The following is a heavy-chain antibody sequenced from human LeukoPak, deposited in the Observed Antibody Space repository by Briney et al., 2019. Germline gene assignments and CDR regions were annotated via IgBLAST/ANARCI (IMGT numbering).Heavy chain of an antibody. CDR1: GFTFSSYG. V-gene: IGHV3-30*18. D-gene: IGHD2-15*01. J-gene: IGHJ4*02. Sequence: GGSLRLSCAASGFTFSSYGMHWVRQAPGKGLEWVAVISYDGSNKYYADSVKGRVTISRDNSKNTLYLQMNSLRAEDTAVYYCAKSIFPDIVVVLAATDYWGQGTLVTVSS. CDR2: ISYDGSNK. CDR3: AKSIFPDIVVVLAATDY.